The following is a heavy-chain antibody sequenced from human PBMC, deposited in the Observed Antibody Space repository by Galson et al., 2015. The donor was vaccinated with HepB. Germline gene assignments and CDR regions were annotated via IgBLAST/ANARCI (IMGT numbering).Heavy chain of an antibody. CDR1: GGSITSNNW. J-gene: IGHJ4*02. CDR2: IHHTGST. V-gene: IGHV4-4*02. D-gene: IGHD4-17*01. Sequence: ETLSLTCAVSGGSITSNNWWSWVRQPPGKRLEWIGEIHHTGSTNYNPSLQSRVTVSTDKSKNQFSLKVNSVTAADTSVYYCARATLTTGFDSWGQGTLVTVSS. CDR3: ARATLTTGFDS.